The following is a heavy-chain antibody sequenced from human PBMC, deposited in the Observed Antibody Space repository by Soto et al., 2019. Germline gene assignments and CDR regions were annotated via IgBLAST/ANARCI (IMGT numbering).Heavy chain of an antibody. D-gene: IGHD3-10*01. CDR3: ARSSSNGGLDY. Sequence: QVQLVESGGGVVQPGRSLRLSCAASGFTFSRYGMHWVRQAPGKGLEWVAVIWYDGSNKYYADSVKGRFTISRDNSKNTLYLQMNSLSAEDTAVYYCARSSSNGGLDYWGQGTLVTVSS. J-gene: IGHJ4*02. V-gene: IGHV3-33*01. CDR2: IWYDGSNK. CDR1: GFTFSRYG.